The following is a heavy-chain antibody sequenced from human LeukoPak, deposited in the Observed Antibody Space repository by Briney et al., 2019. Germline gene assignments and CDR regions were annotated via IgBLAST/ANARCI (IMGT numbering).Heavy chain of an antibody. V-gene: IGHV3-9*01. D-gene: IGHD2-15*01. CDR2: ISWNGGSI. CDR1: GFTFDDYA. Sequence: GGSLRLSCAASGFTFDDYAMHWVRQAPGKGLEWVSGISWNGGSIGYADSVKGRFTISRDNAKNSLYLQMNSLRAEDTALYYCAKVDGGYCSGGSCYSGLFDYWGQGTLVTVSS. J-gene: IGHJ4*02. CDR3: AKVDGGYCSGGSCYSGLFDY.